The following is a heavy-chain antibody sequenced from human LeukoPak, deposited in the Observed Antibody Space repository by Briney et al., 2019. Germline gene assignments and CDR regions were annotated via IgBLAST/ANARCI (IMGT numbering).Heavy chain of an antibody. J-gene: IGHJ2*01. CDR1: GFTFSSYA. CDR2: ISYDGSNK. D-gene: IGHD3-9*01. CDR3: ARDGPPLLVTYPNWYFDL. V-gene: IGHV3-30-3*01. Sequence: GGSLRLSCAASGFTFSSYAMHWVRQAPGKGLEWVAVISYDGSNKYYADSVKGRFTISRDNSKNTLYLQMNSLRAEDTAVYYCARDGPPLLVTYPNWYFDLWGRGTLVTVSS.